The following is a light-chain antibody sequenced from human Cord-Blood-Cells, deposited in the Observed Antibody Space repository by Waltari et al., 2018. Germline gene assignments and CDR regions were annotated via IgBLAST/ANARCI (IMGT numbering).Light chain of an antibody. Sequence: SYVLTQPPSVSVAPGKTASITCGGNNIGSTSVHRYQQKPGQAPVLVIYYDSDRPSGIPERFSGSNSRNTATLTISRVEAGDEADYYCQVWDSSSDHYVFGTGTKVTVL. CDR3: QVWDSSSDHYV. J-gene: IGLJ1*01. CDR1: NIGSTS. CDR2: YDS. V-gene: IGLV3-21*04.